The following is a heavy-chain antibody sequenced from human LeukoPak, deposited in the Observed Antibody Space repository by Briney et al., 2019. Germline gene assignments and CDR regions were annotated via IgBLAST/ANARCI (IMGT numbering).Heavy chain of an antibody. D-gene: IGHD3-10*01. CDR2: ICYSGST. J-gene: IGHJ4*02. CDR3: ATLVRGKTFDY. CDR1: GGSISSSSYY. V-gene: IGHV4-39*01. Sequence: SETLSLTCSVSGGSISSSSYYWGWIRQPPGKGLEWIGSICYSGSTYYNPSLKSRVTISVDTSKNQFSLKLSSVTAADTAVYYCATLVRGKTFDYWGQGTLVTVSS.